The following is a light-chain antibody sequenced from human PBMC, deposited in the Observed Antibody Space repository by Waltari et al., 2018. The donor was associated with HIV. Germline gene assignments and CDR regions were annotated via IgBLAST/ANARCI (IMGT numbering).Light chain of an antibody. V-gene: IGKV3-20*01. Sequence: EILLTQSPGTLSLAPGERATLSCRASQTVDRNYLSWYQKKPGQGPRLLVLGASRRATGIPDRLSGSGSGTDFTLTISRLEPEDFAVYYCQQYDRSWVTFGGGTKVEIK. J-gene: IGKJ4*01. CDR2: GAS. CDR1: QTVDRNY. CDR3: QQYDRSWVT.